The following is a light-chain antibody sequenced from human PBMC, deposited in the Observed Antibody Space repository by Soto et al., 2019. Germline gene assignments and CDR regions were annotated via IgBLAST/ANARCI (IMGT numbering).Light chain of an antibody. CDR3: QQRDIWPWT. CDR2: AAS. CDR1: QSIGNF. J-gene: IGKJ1*01. Sequence: DIQMTQSPSSLSVSVGDRVTITCRASQSIGNFLNWYQQKLGKPPKLLIYAASSLQNGVPSGFSGSGSGIDFTLTISSLQPEDFATYYCQQRDIWPWTFGQGTKVDIK. V-gene: IGKV1-39*01.